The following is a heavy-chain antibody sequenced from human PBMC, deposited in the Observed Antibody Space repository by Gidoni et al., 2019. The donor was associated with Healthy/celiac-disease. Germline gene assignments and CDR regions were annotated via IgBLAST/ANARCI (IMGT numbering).Heavy chain of an antibody. V-gene: IGHV3-30*18. CDR1: GLRFSSYG. Sequence: QVQLVESGGGVVQPGRSLRLSCAASGLRFSSYGMPWVRQAPGKGLEWVAVISYDGSNKYYADSVKGRFTISRDNSKNTLYLQMNSLRAEDTAVYYCAKATHSYYYYGMDVWGQGTTVTVSS. CDR3: AKATHSYYYYGMDV. J-gene: IGHJ6*02. CDR2: ISYDGSNK.